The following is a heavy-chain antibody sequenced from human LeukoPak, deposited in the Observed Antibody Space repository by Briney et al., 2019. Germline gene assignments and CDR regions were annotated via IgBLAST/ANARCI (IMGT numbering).Heavy chain of an antibody. Sequence: GGSLRLSCAASGFTFSSYWMHWVRQGPGKELTWVSHINSDGTTTNYADSVKGRFTISRDNAKNTLYLQMNSLRVEDTAVYYCARFSSGWSPSGFDYWGQGTLVTVSS. V-gene: IGHV3-74*01. CDR1: GFTFSSYW. J-gene: IGHJ4*02. CDR3: ARFSSGWSPSGFDY. CDR2: INSDGTTT. D-gene: IGHD6-19*01.